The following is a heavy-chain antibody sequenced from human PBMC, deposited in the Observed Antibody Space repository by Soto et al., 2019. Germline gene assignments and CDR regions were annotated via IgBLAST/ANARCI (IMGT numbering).Heavy chain of an antibody. CDR2: IYSSGST. D-gene: IGHD6-13*01. V-gene: IGHV4-59*01. J-gene: IGHJ4*02. CDR1: GGSINYYY. CDR3: ARCLKYSSPDY. Sequence: SETLSLTCTVSGGSINYYYWSWIQQPPGKGLEWIGYIYSSGSTNYNPSLKSRVTISVDTSKNQFSLRLSSVTAADTAVYYCARCLKYSSPDYWGQGTLVTVSS.